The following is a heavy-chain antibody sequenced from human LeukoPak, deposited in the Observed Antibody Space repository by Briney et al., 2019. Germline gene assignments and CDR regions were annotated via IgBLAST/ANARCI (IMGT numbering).Heavy chain of an antibody. D-gene: IGHD3-9*01. CDR2: INAGNGNT. V-gene: IGHV1-3*01. CDR1: GYTFTSYA. CDR3: ARILTGYPDDAFDI. J-gene: IGHJ3*02. Sequence: GASVKVSCKASGYTFTSYAMHWVRQAPGQRLEWMGWINAGNGNTKYSRKFQGRVTITRDTSASTAYMELSSLRSEDTAVYYCARILTGYPDDAFDIWGQGTMVTVSS.